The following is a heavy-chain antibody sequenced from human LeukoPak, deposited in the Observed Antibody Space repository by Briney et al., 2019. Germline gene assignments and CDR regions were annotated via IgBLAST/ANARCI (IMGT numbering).Heavy chain of an antibody. J-gene: IGHJ4*02. CDR2: THYSGT. V-gene: IGHV4-59*01. Sequence: SETLSLTCTVSGGSISSYYWSWIRQPPGKGLEWIGYTHYSGTNYNPSLKSRVTISADTSKNQFSLKLSSVTAADTAVYYCARGISYYDSSGIDYWGQGALVTVSS. D-gene: IGHD3-22*01. CDR3: ARGISYYDSSGIDY. CDR1: GGSISSYY.